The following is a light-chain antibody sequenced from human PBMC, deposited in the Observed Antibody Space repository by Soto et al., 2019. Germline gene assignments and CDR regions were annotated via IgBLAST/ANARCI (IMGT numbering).Light chain of an antibody. V-gene: IGKV3-11*01. J-gene: IGKJ5*01. CDR2: DAS. CDR1: QSVSSY. Sequence: IVMTHSPATLSVSPWEIATLSCRASQSVSSYLAWYQQKPGQAPRLLIYDASNRATGIPARFSGSGSGTDFTLTISSLEPEDFAVYYCQQRSTWPLTLGQGTRLEIK. CDR3: QQRSTWPLT.